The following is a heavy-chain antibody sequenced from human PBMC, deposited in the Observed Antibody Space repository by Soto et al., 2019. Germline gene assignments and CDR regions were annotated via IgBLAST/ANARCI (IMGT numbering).Heavy chain of an antibody. CDR3: TTDLWRIAVVVGSTGYFNP. D-gene: IGHD2-15*01. Sequence: PGGSLRLSCAVSGFSFSDAWMSWVRQAAGKGLDWVGRIKSKSDGGTTEYAAPVRGRFTISRDDSKNTLYLQMKSLKTEDTAVYYCTTDLWRIAVVVGSTGYFNPWGQGT. V-gene: IGHV3-15*01. CDR2: IKSKSDGGTT. CDR1: GFSFSDAW. J-gene: IGHJ5*02.